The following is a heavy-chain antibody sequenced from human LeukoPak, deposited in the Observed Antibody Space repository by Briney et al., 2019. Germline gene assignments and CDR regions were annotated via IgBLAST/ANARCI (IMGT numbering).Heavy chain of an antibody. V-gene: IGHV3-21*05. CDR3: ARDLSVIGLYIDAFDL. J-gene: IGHJ3*01. CDR2: LSGCSFIA. Sequence: SGGSLRLSCVASGFSFSNYSMNWVRQPPGKGLEWVSCLSGCSFIAYYGDSVKGRFTISRVKAKNLLYLQMTSLRGEDTAVYYCARDLSVIGLYIDAFDLWGQGTMVTV. CDR1: GFSFSNYS. D-gene: IGHD2-21*01.